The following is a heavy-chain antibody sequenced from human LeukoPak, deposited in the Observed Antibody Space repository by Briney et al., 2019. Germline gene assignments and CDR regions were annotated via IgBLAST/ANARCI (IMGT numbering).Heavy chain of an antibody. V-gene: IGHV3-23*01. CDR2: IHGSSGST. Sequence: GGSLRLSCSASGFTFSNYGMSWVRQAPGKGLEWVSGIHGSSGSTYYADSVKGRSTISRDNSKNTLYLQMNSLRAEDTAVYYCARGYDFWSGYSFDYGGQGTLVTVSS. J-gene: IGHJ4*02. CDR1: GFTFSNYG. D-gene: IGHD3-3*01. CDR3: ARGYDFWSGYSFDY.